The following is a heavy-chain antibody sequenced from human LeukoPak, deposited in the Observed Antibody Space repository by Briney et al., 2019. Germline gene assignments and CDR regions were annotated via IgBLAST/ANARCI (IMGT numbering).Heavy chain of an antibody. D-gene: IGHD3-16*01. V-gene: IGHV1-18*01. CDR3: ARMAVDRGRPNWFDP. Sequence: ASVKVSCKASGYTFTSYGISWVRQAPGQGLEWMGWISAYNGNTNYAQKLQGRVTMTTDTSTSTAYMELRSLRSDDTAVYYCARMAVDRGRPNWFDPWGQGTLVTVSS. J-gene: IGHJ5*02. CDR2: ISAYNGNT. CDR1: GYTFTSYG.